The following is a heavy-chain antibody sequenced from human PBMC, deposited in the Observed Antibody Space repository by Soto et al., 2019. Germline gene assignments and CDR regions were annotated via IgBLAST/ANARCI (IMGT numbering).Heavy chain of an antibody. D-gene: IGHD3-22*01. V-gene: IGHV3-30-3*01. CDR2: ISYDGSNK. CDR3: ARDRRSVFDSSGYYRDYYYYYGMDV. Sequence: PGGSLRLSCAASGFTFSSYAMHWVRQAPGKGLEWVAVISYDGSNKYYADSVKGRFTISRDNSKNTLYLQMNSLRAEDTAVYYCARDRRSVFDSSGYYRDYYYYYGMDVWGQGTTVTV. CDR1: GFTFSSYA. J-gene: IGHJ6*02.